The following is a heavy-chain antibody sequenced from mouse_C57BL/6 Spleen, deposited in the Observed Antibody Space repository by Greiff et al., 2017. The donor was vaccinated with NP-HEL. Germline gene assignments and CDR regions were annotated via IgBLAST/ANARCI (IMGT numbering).Heavy chain of an antibody. CDR1: GYAFSSYW. CDR2: IYPGDGDT. Sequence: VQLQQSGAELVKPGASVKISCKASGYAFSSYWMNWVKQRPGKGLEWIGQIYPGDGDTNYNGKFKGKATLTADKSSSTAYMQLMSLTSEDSAVYFWASDYYGSSYFDYWGQGTTLTVSS. V-gene: IGHV1-80*01. J-gene: IGHJ2*01. CDR3: ASDYYGSSYFDY. D-gene: IGHD1-1*01.